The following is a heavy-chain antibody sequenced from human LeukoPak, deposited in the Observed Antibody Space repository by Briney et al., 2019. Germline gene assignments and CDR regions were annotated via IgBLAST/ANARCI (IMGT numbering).Heavy chain of an antibody. CDR3: ARAESGYCSSTSCYVGGGDY. J-gene: IGHJ4*02. Sequence: PGRSLRLSCAASGFTFSSYAMHWVRQAPGKGLEWVAVISYDGSNKYYADSVKGRFTISRDNSKNTLYLQMNSLRAEDTAVYYCARAESGYCSSTSCYVGGGDYWGQETLVTVSS. V-gene: IGHV3-30*04. D-gene: IGHD2-2*01. CDR2: ISYDGSNK. CDR1: GFTFSSYA.